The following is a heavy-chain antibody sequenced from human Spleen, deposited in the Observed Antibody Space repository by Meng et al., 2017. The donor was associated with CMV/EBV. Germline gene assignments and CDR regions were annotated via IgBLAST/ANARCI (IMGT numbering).Heavy chain of an antibody. V-gene: IGHV1-69*05. J-gene: IGHJ4*02. D-gene: IGHD1-26*01. CDR3: ARHLVGPTYFDY. CDR1: GGTFTTYA. CDR2: IIPIFSKA. Sequence: CKASGGTFTTYAITWVRQAPGQGLEWMGDIIPIFSKATYAQKFQGRVTITTDESTSTAYMELSSLTSDDTAVYYCARHLVGPTYFDYWGQGTLVTVSS.